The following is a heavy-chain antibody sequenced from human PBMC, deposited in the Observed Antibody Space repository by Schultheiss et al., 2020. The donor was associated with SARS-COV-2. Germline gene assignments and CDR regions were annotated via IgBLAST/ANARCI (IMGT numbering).Heavy chain of an antibody. CDR3: ASSVDEYYYYGMDV. CDR2: INTNTGNP. CDR1: GGTFSSYA. Sequence: ASVKVSCKASGGTFSSYAISWVRQAPGQGLEWMGWINTNTGNPTYAQGFTGRFVFSLDISVSTAYLQICSLKAEDTPVFYCASSVDEYYYYGMDVWGQGTTVTVSS. J-gene: IGHJ6*02. D-gene: IGHD3-10*01. V-gene: IGHV7-4-1*01.